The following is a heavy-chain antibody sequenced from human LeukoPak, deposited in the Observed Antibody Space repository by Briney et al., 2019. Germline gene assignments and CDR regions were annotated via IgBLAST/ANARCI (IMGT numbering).Heavy chain of an antibody. CDR2: IYHSGST. V-gene: IGHV4-38-2*01. Sequence: SEALSLTCAVSGNSISSGYYWGWIRQPPGKGLEWIGSIYHSGSTYYNPSLKSRVTISVDTSKNQFSLKLSSVTAADTAVYYCARHVCGGGSCYSFDYWGQGTLVTVSS. CDR1: GNSISSGYY. D-gene: IGHD2-15*01. CDR3: ARHVCGGGSCYSFDY. J-gene: IGHJ4*02.